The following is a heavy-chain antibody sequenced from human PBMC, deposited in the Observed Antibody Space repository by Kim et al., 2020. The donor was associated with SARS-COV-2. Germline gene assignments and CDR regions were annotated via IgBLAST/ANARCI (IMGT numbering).Heavy chain of an antibody. D-gene: IGHD3-10*01. V-gene: IGHV3-15*01. Sequence: GGSLRLSCATSGFTFSNAWMNWVRQAPGKGLEWVGRIKCEVNGGSLYYAALVKGRFTISRDDSKNTLYLQMNSLNTEDTAVYYCATMRGVGASFNYWGQGTLVTVSS. CDR3: ATMRGVGASFNY. J-gene: IGHJ4*02. CDR1: GFTFSNAW. CDR2: IKCEVNGGSL.